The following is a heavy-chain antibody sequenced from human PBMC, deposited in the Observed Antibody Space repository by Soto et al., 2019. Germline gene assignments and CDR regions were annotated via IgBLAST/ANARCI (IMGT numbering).Heavy chain of an antibody. CDR1: GYAIISGYY. D-gene: IGHD2-2*01. J-gene: IGHJ1*01. Sequence: TSETLSLTCAVSGYAIISGYYWALIRQPPGKGLEWIGTVYHSGSTFHNPSLKSRVTISVDTSKNQFSLKLRSVTAADTAVYYCAVGYCGSASCSREYFQHWGQGTLVTVSS. CDR3: AVGYCGSASCSREYFQH. CDR2: VYHSGST. V-gene: IGHV4-38-2*01.